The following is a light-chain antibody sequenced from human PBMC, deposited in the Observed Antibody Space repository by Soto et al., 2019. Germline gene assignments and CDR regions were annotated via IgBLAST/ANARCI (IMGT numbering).Light chain of an antibody. CDR1: QSVSSSY. CDR2: GAS. V-gene: IGKV3-20*01. Sequence: EIVLTQSPGTLSLSPGERATLSCRASQSVSSSYLAWYQQKPGQAPRLLIYGASSRATGIPERFSGSEAGTDFTLNISRLEPEDCAVYYCQQYGSSPYTFGQGTKLEIK. J-gene: IGKJ2*01. CDR3: QQYGSSPYT.